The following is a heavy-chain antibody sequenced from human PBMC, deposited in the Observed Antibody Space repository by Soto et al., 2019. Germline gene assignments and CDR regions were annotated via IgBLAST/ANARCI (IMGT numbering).Heavy chain of an antibody. D-gene: IGHD1-1*01. CDR1: GFTFSSYG. Sequence: QVQLVESGGGVVQPGRSLRLSCAASGFTFSSYGMHWVRQAPGKGLEWVAVISYDGSNKYYADSEKGRFTISRDNSKNTLYLQMNSLRAEDTAVYYCAKDLGPQLSNYGMDVWGQGTTVTVSS. V-gene: IGHV3-30*18. J-gene: IGHJ6*02. CDR3: AKDLGPQLSNYGMDV. CDR2: ISYDGSNK.